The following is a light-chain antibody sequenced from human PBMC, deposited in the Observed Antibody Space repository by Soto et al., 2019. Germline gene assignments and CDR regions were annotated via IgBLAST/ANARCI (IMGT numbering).Light chain of an antibody. CDR1: SSNIGNNY. V-gene: IGLV1-51*01. Sequence: QSVLTQPPSVSAAPRQKVAISCSGSSSNIGNNYVSWYHRVPGSAPKLLIYYNNERPSGIPDRFSGSKSGTSATLDITGLQTGDEGDYYCGTWDSRLRVVVFGGGTKLTVL. CDR2: YNN. J-gene: IGLJ2*01. CDR3: GTWDSRLRVVV.